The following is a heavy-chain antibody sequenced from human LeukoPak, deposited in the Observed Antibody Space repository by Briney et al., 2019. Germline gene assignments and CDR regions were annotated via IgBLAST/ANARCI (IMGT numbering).Heavy chain of an antibody. CDR3: ARAYYYGSFLPLDY. V-gene: IGHV1-46*01. D-gene: IGHD3-10*01. J-gene: IGHJ4*02. CDR2: INPSGGST. Sequence: ASVKVSCAASGYTFTSYYMHWVRQAPGQGLEWMGIINPSGGSTSYAQKFQGRVTITADESTSTAYMELSSLRSEDTAVYYCARAYYYGSFLPLDYWGQGTLVTVSS. CDR1: GYTFTSYY.